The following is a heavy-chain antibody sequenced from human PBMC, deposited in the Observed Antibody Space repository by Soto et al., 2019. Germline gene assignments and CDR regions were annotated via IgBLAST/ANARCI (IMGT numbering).Heavy chain of an antibody. CDR3: ARDSGYDYWLVSEGFDY. CDR2: IWYDGSNK. J-gene: IGHJ4*02. Sequence: QVQLVESGGGVVQPGRSLRLSCAASGFTFSSYGMHWVRQAPGKGLEWVAVIWYDGSNKYYADSVKGRFTISRDNSKKTLYLQMNSLRAEATAVYYCARDSGYDYWLVSEGFDYWGQGTLVTVSS. CDR1: GFTFSSYG. V-gene: IGHV3-33*01. D-gene: IGHD5-12*01.